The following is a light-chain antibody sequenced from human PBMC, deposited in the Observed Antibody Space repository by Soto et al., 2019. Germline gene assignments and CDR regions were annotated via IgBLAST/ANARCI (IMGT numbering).Light chain of an antibody. V-gene: IGKV3-11*01. CDR1: QSFSSY. CDR3: QQRSNWPPVIT. J-gene: IGKJ5*01. CDR2: DAS. Sequence: EIVLTQSPATLSLSPGERATLSCRASQSFSSYLAWYHQKPGQAPRLLIYDASKRATGIPARFSGRVSGTDFTLTISSLEPEDFAVYYCQQRSNWPPVITFGQGTRLEIK.